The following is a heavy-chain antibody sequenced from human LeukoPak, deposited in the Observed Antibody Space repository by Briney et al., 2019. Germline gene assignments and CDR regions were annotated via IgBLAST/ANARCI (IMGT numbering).Heavy chain of an antibody. CDR2: IIPIFGIA. CDR1: GYTFTSYG. Sequence: GASVKVSCKASGYTFTSYGISWVRQAPGQGLEWMGRIIPIFGIANYAQKFQGRVTITADKSTSTAYMELSSLRSGDTAVYYCARAPEYSTAPGYYYGMDVWGQGTTVTVSS. J-gene: IGHJ6*02. CDR3: ARAPEYSTAPGYYYGMDV. D-gene: IGHD6-6*01. V-gene: IGHV1-69*04.